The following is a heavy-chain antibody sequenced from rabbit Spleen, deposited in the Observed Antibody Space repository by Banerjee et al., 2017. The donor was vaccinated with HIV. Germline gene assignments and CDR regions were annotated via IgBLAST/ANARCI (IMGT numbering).Heavy chain of an antibody. CDR3: ARDVAGYAAYGDDNL. J-gene: IGHJ4*01. CDR1: GVSFSGNSY. D-gene: IGHD6-1*01. Sequence: QSLEESGGDLVKPGASLTLTCIASGVSFSGNSYMCWVRQAPGKGLEWIACIDTGSSDFTYFASWAKGRFTISKTSSTTVTLQMTSLTAADTATYFCARDVAGYAAYGDDNLWGPGTLVTVS. CDR2: IDTGSSDFT. V-gene: IGHV1S40*01.